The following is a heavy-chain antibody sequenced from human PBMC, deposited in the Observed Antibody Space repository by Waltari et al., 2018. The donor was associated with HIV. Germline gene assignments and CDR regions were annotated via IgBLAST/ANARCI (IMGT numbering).Heavy chain of an antibody. CDR2: FYYSGNT. CDR3: ARPRSTGEIDAFDI. D-gene: IGHD6-19*01. CDR1: GGPISSRNYY. J-gene: IGHJ3*02. V-gene: IGHV4-39*01. Sequence: QLRLQESGPGLVKPSETLSLTCTVSGGPISSRNYYWGWRRQPPGKGLEWIGNFYYSGNTYYNPSLKTRVAISVDTSKNQFSLKLSSVTAADSAVYFCARPRSTGEIDAFDIWGQGTMVTVSS.